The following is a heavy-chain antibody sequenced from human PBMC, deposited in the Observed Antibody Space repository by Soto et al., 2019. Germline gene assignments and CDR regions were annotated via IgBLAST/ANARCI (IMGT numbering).Heavy chain of an antibody. J-gene: IGHJ4*02. CDR1: GFTFSSYG. V-gene: IGHV3-33*01. CDR3: ARDPLTIAVAGTTLDY. Sequence: PGGSLRLSCAASGFTFSSYGMHWVRQAPGKGLEWVAVIWYDGSNKYYADSVKGRFTISGDNSKNTLYLQMNSLRAEDTAVYYCARDPLTIAVAGTTLDYWGQGTLVTVSS. D-gene: IGHD6-19*01. CDR2: IWYDGSNK.